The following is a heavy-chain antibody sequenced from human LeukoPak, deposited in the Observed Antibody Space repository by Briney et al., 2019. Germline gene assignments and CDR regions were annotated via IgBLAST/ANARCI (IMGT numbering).Heavy chain of an antibody. V-gene: IGHV4-59*01. Sequence: PSETLSLTCTVSGGSISSYYWSWVRQPPGKGLERIGYISYSGSTSYNPSLKSRVTISLDKTKNQFSLKLSSVTAADTAVYYCAIEGYSETFFNWFDPWGQGTLVTVSS. CDR3: AIEGYSETFFNWFDP. J-gene: IGHJ5*02. D-gene: IGHD1-26*01. CDR2: ISYSGST. CDR1: GGSISSYY.